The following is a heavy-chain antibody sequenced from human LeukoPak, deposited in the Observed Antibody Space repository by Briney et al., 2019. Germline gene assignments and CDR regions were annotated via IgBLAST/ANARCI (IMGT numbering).Heavy chain of an antibody. CDR2: ISWNSGSI. CDR1: GFTFDDYA. CDR3: AKDRGNSYDAFDI. D-gene: IGHD4-23*01. V-gene: IGHV3-9*03. Sequence: GGSLRLSCAASGFTFDDYAMHWVRQAPGKGLEWVSGISWNSGSIGYADSVKGRFTISRDNAKNSLYLQMNSLRAEDMALYYCAKDRGNSYDAFDIWGQGTMVTVSS. J-gene: IGHJ3*02.